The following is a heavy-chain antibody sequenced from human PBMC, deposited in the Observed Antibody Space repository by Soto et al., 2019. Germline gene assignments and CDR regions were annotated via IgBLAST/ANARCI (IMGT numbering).Heavy chain of an antibody. J-gene: IGHJ3*02. V-gene: IGHV1-18*04. CDR2: ISAYNGNT. CDR1: GYTFTSYG. Sequence: GASVKVSCKASGYTFTSYGISWVRQAPGHGLEWMGWISAYNGNTNYAQKLQGRVTMTTDTSTSTAYMELRSLRSDDTAVYYCARGPTNYYDSSGYGLAFDIWGQGTMVTVSS. D-gene: IGHD3-22*01. CDR3: ARGPTNYYDSSGYGLAFDI.